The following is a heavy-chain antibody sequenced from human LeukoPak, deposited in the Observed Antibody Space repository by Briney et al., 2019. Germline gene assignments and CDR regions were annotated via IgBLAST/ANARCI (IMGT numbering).Heavy chain of an antibody. CDR3: ARDGALKHSYYYYMDV. Sequence: SETLSLTCTVSGGSISSSSYYWGWIRQPPGKGLEWIGSIYYSGSTYYNPSLKSRVTISVDTSKNQFSLKLSSVTAADTAVYYCARDGALKHSYYYYMDVWGKGTTVTVSS. J-gene: IGHJ6*03. CDR1: GGSISSSSYY. V-gene: IGHV4-39*07. CDR2: IYYSGST. D-gene: IGHD3-16*01.